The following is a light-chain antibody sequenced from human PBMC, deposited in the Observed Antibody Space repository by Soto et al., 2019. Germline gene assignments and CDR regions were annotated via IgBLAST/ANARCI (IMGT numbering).Light chain of an antibody. CDR1: QSVTTS. Sequence: EIVLTQSPANLSLSPGERATLSCRASQSVTTSLAWYQHKPGQAPRLLIYGASNRATGIPARFSGSGSGTDFTLTISSLEPEDFAVYYCQQRSNWPVTFGQGTRLEI. J-gene: IGKJ5*01. CDR3: QQRSNWPVT. V-gene: IGKV3-11*01. CDR2: GAS.